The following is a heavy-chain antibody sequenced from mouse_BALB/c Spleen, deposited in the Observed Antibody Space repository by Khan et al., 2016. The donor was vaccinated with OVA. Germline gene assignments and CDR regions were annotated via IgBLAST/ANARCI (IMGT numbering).Heavy chain of an antibody. D-gene: IGHD1-2*01. J-gene: IGHJ3*01. CDR3: ARRNYFGYTFAY. V-gene: IGHV1-77*01. Sequence: QVQLQQSGAELARPGASVKLSCKASGYTFTDYYINWVKQRTGQGLEWIGEISPGSGDTYYNEKSKGKATLTADKSSSTGYMQLSSLTAEASAVYFCARRNYFGYTFAYWGQGTLVTVSA. CDR2: ISPGSGDT. CDR1: GYTFTDYY.